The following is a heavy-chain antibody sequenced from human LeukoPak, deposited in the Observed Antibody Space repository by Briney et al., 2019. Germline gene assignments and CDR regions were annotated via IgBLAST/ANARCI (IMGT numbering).Heavy chain of an antibody. J-gene: IGHJ6*03. Sequence: GGSLRLSCAASGFTLTSYGMHWVRQAPGKGLEWVAFIWYDGSTKYYADSVKGRFTISRDNSKNTLYLQMNSLRAEDTAIYYCAKDPCSGGSCHSYYYYYYMDVWGKGTTVTVSS. CDR2: IWYDGSTK. CDR3: AKDPCSGGSCHSYYYYYYMDV. CDR1: GFTLTSYG. V-gene: IGHV3-30*02. D-gene: IGHD2-15*01.